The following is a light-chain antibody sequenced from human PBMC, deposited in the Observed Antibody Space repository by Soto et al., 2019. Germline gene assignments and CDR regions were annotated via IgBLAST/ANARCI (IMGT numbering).Light chain of an antibody. Sequence: QAVVTQETSLTVSRGGTVTRTCGSSTGAVTSGHYPHWIQQKPGQATRRLIYDTNNKHSWTPARFSASRLGGKAALTLSGAQDEDEADYFCLLSFPVPRVVFGGGTKLPVL. CDR2: DTN. J-gene: IGLJ2*01. CDR3: LLSFPVPRVV. V-gene: IGLV7-46*01. CDR1: TGAVTSGHY.